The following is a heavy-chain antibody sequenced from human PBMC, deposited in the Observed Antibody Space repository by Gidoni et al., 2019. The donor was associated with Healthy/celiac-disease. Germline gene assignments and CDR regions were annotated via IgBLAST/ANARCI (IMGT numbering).Heavy chain of an antibody. V-gene: IGHV3-9*01. D-gene: IGHD1-26*01. CDR3: AKDTDPGIEGAFDI. CDR2: ISWNSGSI. CDR1: GFTFDDYA. Sequence: EVQLVESGGGLVQPGRSLRLSCAASGFTFDDYAMPWVRQDPGKGLEWVAGISWNSGSIGYADSVKGRFTISRDNAKNSLYLQMNSLRAEDTALYYCAKDTDPGIEGAFDIWGQGTMVTVSS. J-gene: IGHJ3*02.